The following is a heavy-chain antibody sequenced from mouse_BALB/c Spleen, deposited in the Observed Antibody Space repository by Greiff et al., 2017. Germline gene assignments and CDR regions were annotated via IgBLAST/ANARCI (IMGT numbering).Heavy chain of an antibody. CDR2: ISDGGSYT. Sequence: EVQVVESGGGLVKPGGSLKLSCAASGFTFSDYYMYWVRQTPEKRLEWVATISDGGSYTYYPDSVKGRFTISRDNAKNNLYLQMSSLKSEDTAMYYCARDERLPMDYWGQGTSVTVSS. V-gene: IGHV5-4*02. J-gene: IGHJ4*01. CDR3: ARDERLPMDY. CDR1: GFTFSDYY. D-gene: IGHD3-2*02.